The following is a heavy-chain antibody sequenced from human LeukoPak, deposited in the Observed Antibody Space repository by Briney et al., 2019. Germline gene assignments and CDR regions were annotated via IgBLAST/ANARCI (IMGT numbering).Heavy chain of an antibody. CDR3: AGAYCGGDCYSWAFDI. CDR2: ISYDGSNK. J-gene: IGHJ3*02. D-gene: IGHD2-21*01. CDR1: GFTFSSYG. V-gene: IGHV3-30*03. Sequence: PGRSLRLSCAASGFTFSSYGMHWVRQAPGKGLEWVAVISYDGSNKYYADSVKGRFTISRDNSKNTLYLQMNSLRAEDTAVYYCAGAYCGGDCYSWAFDIWGQGTMVTVSS.